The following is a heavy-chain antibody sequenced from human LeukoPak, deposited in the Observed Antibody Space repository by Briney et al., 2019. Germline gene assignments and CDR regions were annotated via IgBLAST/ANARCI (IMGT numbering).Heavy chain of an antibody. Sequence: PSETLSLTCTVSGGSISSSSYYWGWIRQPPGKGLEWIGRIYYSGSTYYNPSLKSRATISVDTSKNQFSLKLSSVTAADTAVYYCARIAYRGRRSLGRRSTHKSLYYFDYWGQGTLVTVSS. D-gene: IGHD1-26*01. CDR2: IYYSGST. V-gene: IGHV4-39*01. CDR1: GGSISSSSYY. CDR3: ARIAYRGRRSLGRRSTHKSLYYFDY. J-gene: IGHJ4*02.